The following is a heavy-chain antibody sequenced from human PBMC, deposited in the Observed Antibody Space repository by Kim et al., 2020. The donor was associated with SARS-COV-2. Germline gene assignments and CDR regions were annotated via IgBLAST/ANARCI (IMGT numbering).Heavy chain of an antibody. V-gene: IGHV3-13*05. J-gene: IGHJ4*02. Sequence: GGSLRLSCAASGFTFSSYDMHWVRQATGKGLEWVSAIGTAGDPYYPGSVKGRFTISRENAKNSLYLQMNSLRAGDTAVYYCARGGGVRTMVRGPLDYWGQGTLVTVSS. CDR3: ARGGGVRTMVRGPLDY. CDR1: GFTFSSYD. D-gene: IGHD3-10*01. CDR2: IGTAGDP.